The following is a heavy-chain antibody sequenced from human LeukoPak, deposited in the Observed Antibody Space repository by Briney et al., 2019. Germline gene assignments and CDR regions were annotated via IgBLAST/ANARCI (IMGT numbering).Heavy chain of an antibody. CDR2: INHSGGT. D-gene: IGHD3-16*01. V-gene: IGHV4-34*01. Sequence: SETLSLTCAVYDGSFNVYYWTWIRQSPAKGLEWIGEINHSGGTMYNPSLKSRVTMSVDTSKSQFSLKLTSVTAADTAVYYCTRRASTYDSYFFDHWGLGTLVTVSS. CDR3: TRRASTYDSYFFDH. J-gene: IGHJ5*02. CDR1: DGSFNVYY.